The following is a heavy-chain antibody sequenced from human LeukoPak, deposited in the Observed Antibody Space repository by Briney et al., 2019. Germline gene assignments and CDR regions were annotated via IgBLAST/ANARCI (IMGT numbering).Heavy chain of an antibody. Sequence: PSETLSLTCAVYGGSVSGYYWSWIRQPPGKGLEWIGEINHSGSTNYNPSLKSRVTISVDTSKNQFSLKLSSVTAADTAVYYCARLLGYCSGGSCIWGQGTLVTVSS. J-gene: IGHJ4*02. V-gene: IGHV4-34*01. CDR2: INHSGST. CDR3: ARLLGYCSGGSCI. D-gene: IGHD2-15*01. CDR1: GGSVSGYY.